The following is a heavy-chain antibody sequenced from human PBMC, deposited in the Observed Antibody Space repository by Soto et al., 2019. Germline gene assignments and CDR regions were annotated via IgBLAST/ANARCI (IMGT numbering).Heavy chain of an antibody. Sequence: ASVKVSCKASGYTFTGHYIHWVRQAPEQGPEWMGEIGPESGATRYAQKFQGRVTMTRDMSITTVYMELNNLSPDDTAVYYCGRGRSGQIVVFYWGQGNTVTV. J-gene: IGHJ4*02. D-gene: IGHD5-12*01. CDR3: GRGRSGQIVVFY. CDR1: GYTFTGHY. V-gene: IGHV1-2*02. CDR2: IGPESGAT.